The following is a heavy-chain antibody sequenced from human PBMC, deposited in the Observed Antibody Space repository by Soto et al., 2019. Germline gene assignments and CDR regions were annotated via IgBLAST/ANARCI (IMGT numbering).Heavy chain of an antibody. CDR3: VGSIGAFWFDP. D-gene: IGHD5-12*01. CDR1: GGSISSGGYS. CDR2: IYHSGST. V-gene: IGHV4-30-2*01. Sequence: QLQLQESGSGLVKPSQTLSLTCAVSGGSISSGGYSWSWIRQPPGKGLEWIGYIYHSGSTYYNPSLKSRVTISVDRSKNQFSLKLSSVTAADTAVYYCVGSIGAFWFDPWCQGTLVTVSS. J-gene: IGHJ5*02.